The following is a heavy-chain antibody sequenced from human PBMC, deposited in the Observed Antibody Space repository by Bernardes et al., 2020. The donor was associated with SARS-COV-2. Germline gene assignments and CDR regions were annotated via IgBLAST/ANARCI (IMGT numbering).Heavy chain of an antibody. CDR2: IDSRGNV. CDR3: ARDGGHRRFDY. CDR1: GFTFSDDH. J-gene: IGHJ4*02. D-gene: IGHD3-16*01. Sequence: GGSLRLSCAASGFTFSDDHMNWFRLAPGKGLEWVSDIDSRGNVVYADSVRGRVTVSRDNAKNSVYLQMNSLTAEDTALYFCARDGGHRRFDYWGQGTLVTVSS. V-gene: IGHV3-11*01.